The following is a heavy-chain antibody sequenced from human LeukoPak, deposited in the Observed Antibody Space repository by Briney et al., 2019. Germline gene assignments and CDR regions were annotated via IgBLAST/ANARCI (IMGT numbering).Heavy chain of an antibody. J-gene: IGHJ4*02. CDR1: GGSISSSSYY. V-gene: IGHV4-39*01. CDR3: ARRGTVAGAYY. CDR2: IYYSGST. Sequence: SETLFLTCTVSGGSISSSSYYWGWIRQPSGKGLEWIGSIYYSGSTYYNPSLKSRVTISVDTSKNQFSLKLSSVTAADTAVYYCARRGTVAGAYYWGQGTLVTVSS. D-gene: IGHD6-19*01.